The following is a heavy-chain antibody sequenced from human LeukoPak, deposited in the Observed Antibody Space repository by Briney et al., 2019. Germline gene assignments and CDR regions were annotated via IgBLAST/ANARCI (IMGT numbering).Heavy chain of an antibody. D-gene: IGHD3-3*01. CDR3: ARDRGFGVVIAYYFDY. J-gene: IGHJ4*02. CDR2: IYTSGST. V-gene: IGHV4-4*07. Sequence: PETLSLTCTVSGGSISIYYWSWIRQPAGKGLEWIGRIYTSGSTNYNPSLKSRVTMSVDTSKNQFSLKLSSVTAADTAVYYCARDRGFGVVIAYYFDYWGQGTLVTVSS. CDR1: GGSISIYY.